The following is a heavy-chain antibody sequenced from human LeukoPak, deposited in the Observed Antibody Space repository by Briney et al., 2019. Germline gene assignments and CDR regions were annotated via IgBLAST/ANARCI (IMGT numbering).Heavy chain of an antibody. D-gene: IGHD6-19*01. CDR2: ISYHGSNK. CDR3: VRDLSYSSGVFDY. CDR1: GFIFSSHT. V-gene: IGHV3-30-3*01. J-gene: IGHJ4*02. Sequence: GGSLRLSCAASGFIFSSHTMHWVRQAPGKGLEWVAVISYHGSNKDYGDSVKGRFTISRDNSQNTLYLQMNSLRVEDTAVCYCVRDLSYSSGVFDYWGQGTLLTVSS.